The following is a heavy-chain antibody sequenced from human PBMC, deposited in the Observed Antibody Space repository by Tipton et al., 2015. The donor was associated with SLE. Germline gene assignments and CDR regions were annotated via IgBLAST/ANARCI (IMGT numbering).Heavy chain of an antibody. J-gene: IGHJ4*02. CDR2: IWYDESRK. CDR1: GFTFSSYG. V-gene: IGHV3-33*06. Sequence: RSLRLSCAASGFTFSSYGMHWVRQAPGKGLEWVASIWYDESRKYFADSVKGRFTISRDNSKNTLYLQMNSLRAEDTAVYYCAKDVDSSGYEYCDFWGQGTLVTVSS. D-gene: IGHD3-22*01. CDR3: AKDVDSSGYEYCDF.